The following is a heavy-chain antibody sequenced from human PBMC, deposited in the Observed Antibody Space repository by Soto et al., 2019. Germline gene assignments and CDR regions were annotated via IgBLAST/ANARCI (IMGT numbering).Heavy chain of an antibody. V-gene: IGHV4-31*03. J-gene: IGHJ6*02. CDR1: GGSISSGGYY. CDR3: ARAREFPYYYGMEG. D-gene: IGHD3-10*01. CDR2: IYYRGST. Sequence: SETLSLTCTVSGGSISSGGYYWSWIRQHPGKGLEWIGYIYYRGSTYYNPSLKSRVTISVDTSKNQFSLKLSSVTAADTAVYYCARAREFPYYYGMEGWGQGTTVPVSS.